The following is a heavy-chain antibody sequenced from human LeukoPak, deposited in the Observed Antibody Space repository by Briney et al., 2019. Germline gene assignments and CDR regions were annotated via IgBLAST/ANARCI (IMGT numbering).Heavy chain of an antibody. CDR1: GFTFRNYG. CDR2: IWYDGSNK. V-gene: IGHV3-30*02. Sequence: GGSLRLSCAASGFTFRNYGMNWVRQAPGKGLGWVAIIWYDGSNKYYVDSVKGRFTISRDNSKNSLYLQMNSLRTEDTALYYCPKDPATRDGHGAWFDPWGQGTLVTVSS. D-gene: IGHD5-24*01. J-gene: IGHJ5*02. CDR3: PKDPATRDGHGAWFDP.